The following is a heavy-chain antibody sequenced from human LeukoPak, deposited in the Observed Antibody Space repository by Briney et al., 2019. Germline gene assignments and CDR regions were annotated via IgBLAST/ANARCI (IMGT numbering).Heavy chain of an antibody. D-gene: IGHD6-13*01. V-gene: IGHV3-7*03. Sequence: HPGGSLRLSCAASGFTFPNSWMTWVRQAPGKGLEWVANIKQDGSEKYYVDSVKGRFTISRDNAKNSLYLQMNSLRAEDTAVYYCARDIIAAATDPWGQGTLVTVSS. CDR1: GFTFPNSW. J-gene: IGHJ5*02. CDR2: IKQDGSEK. CDR3: ARDIIAAATDP.